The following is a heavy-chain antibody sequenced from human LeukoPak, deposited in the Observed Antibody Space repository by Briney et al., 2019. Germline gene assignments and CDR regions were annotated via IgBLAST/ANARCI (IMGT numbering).Heavy chain of an antibody. CDR2: ISSSGDTI. J-gene: IGHJ2*01. Sequence: PGGSLRLSCAASGLTFSESYMTWIRQAPGKGLEWISYISSSGDTINYADSVKGRFTISKDNAKNSLYLQMINLRVEDTAVYYCARSYDSSGYSYHGRFWYFDLWGRGTLVTVSS. D-gene: IGHD3-22*01. CDR3: ARSYDSSGYSYHGRFWYFDL. V-gene: IGHV3-11*01. CDR1: GLTFSESY.